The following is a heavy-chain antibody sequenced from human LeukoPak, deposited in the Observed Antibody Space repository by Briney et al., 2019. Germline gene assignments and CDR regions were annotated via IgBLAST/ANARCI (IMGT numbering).Heavy chain of an antibody. CDR1: GGSIRTNLSY. J-gene: IGHJ5*02. Sequence: SETLSLTCTVSGGSIRTNLSYCGWIRQSPGKGLEWIGSMFYSGNTFYNPSLKSRVTISADASKNQFSLQLSSVTTADTAVYYCARHTLVTAISTYNWFDPWGQGILVTVSS. CDR2: MFYSGNT. CDR3: ARHTLVTAISTYNWFDP. D-gene: IGHD2-21*02. V-gene: IGHV4-39*01.